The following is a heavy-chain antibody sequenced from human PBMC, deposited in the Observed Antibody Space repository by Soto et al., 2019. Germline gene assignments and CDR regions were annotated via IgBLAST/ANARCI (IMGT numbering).Heavy chain of an antibody. Sequence: EVQLVESGGGLVQPGRSLRLSCAASGFTFDDYAMHWVRQAPGKGLEWVSGISWNSGSIGYADSVKGRFTISRDNAKNSLYLQMNSLRAEDTALYYCARVGIAVAGTVVYGMDVWGQGTTVTVSS. CDR2: ISWNSGSI. D-gene: IGHD6-19*01. J-gene: IGHJ6*02. V-gene: IGHV3-9*01. CDR3: ARVGIAVAGTVVYGMDV. CDR1: GFTFDDYA.